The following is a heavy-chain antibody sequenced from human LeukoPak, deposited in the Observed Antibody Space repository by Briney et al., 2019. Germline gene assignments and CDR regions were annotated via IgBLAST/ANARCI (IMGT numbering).Heavy chain of an antibody. V-gene: IGHV3-23*01. CDR3: SKSLGANYFDY. Sequence: LGGSLRLSCAASGFTLSSYAMSWVRQAPGKGLEWVSAIGGSSGGTYYADSVTGRFTISRDNSKNTLSLQMNSLRAEDTAVYYCSKSLGANYFDYWGQGTLVTVSS. CDR1: GFTLSSYA. J-gene: IGHJ4*02. D-gene: IGHD3-10*01. CDR2: IGGSSGGT.